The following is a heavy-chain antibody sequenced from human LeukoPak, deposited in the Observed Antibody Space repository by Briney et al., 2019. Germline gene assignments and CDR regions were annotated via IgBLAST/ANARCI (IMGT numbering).Heavy chain of an antibody. J-gene: IGHJ4*02. CDR1: GFTFSSYA. CDR2: ISGGGGST. CDR3: AKGGHYYGSGSFDY. D-gene: IGHD3-10*01. Sequence: GGSLRLSCAASGFTFSSYAMSWVRQAPGKGLEWVSAISGGGGSTYYADSVRGRFNIYRDNSKNTLYLQMNSLRAEDTAVYYCAKGGHYYGSGSFDYWGQGTLVTVSS. V-gene: IGHV3-23*01.